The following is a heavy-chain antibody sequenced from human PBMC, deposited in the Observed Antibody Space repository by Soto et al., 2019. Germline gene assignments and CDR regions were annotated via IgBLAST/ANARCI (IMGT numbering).Heavy chain of an antibody. D-gene: IGHD4-17*01. CDR1: GFTFSSYA. J-gene: IGHJ5*02. V-gene: IGHV3-23*01. CDR2: MSGSGGST. CDR3: AKDKGHYGDYGGWFDP. Sequence: EVQLLESGGDLVQPGGSPRLSCVASGFTFSSYAMSWVRQAPGKGLEWVSGMSGSGGSTYYADSVKGRFTISGDNSKNTLYLQMNSLRAEDTAVYYCAKDKGHYGDYGGWFDPWGQGTLVTVSS.